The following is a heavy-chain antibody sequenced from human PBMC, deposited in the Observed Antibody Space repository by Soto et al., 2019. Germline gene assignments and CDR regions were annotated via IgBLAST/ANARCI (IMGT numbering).Heavy chain of an antibody. CDR3: ARQVGVVYYYYYMDV. Sequence: PSETLSLTCTVSGGSISSYYWSWIRQPPGKGLEWIGYIYYSGSTNYNPSLKSRVTISVDTSKNQFSLKLSSVTAADTAVYYCARQVGVVYYYYYMDVWGKGTTVTVSS. D-gene: IGHD3-3*01. V-gene: IGHV4-59*08. CDR1: GGSISSYY. CDR2: IYYSGST. J-gene: IGHJ6*03.